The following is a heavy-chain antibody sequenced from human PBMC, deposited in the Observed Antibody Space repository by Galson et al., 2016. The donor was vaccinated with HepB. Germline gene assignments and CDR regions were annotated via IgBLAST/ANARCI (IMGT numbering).Heavy chain of an antibody. V-gene: IGHV3-23*01. D-gene: IGHD3-16*02. CDR2: MAGVGGNT. CDR3: ARDVGDIMFDY. CDR1: GFTFSDYG. Sequence: SLRLSCAASGFTFSDYGMAWVRQAPGKGLEWVATMAGVGGNTHYPDSVKGQFTISRDNSKNTLSLQMNSLRAEDTALYYCARDVGDIMFDYWGQGTLVTVSS. J-gene: IGHJ4*02.